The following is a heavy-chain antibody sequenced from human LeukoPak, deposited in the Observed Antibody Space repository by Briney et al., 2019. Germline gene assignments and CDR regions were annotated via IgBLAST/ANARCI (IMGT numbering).Heavy chain of an antibody. V-gene: IGHV3-23*01. CDR1: GFTFSSYA. J-gene: IGHJ6*02. D-gene: IGHD3-3*01. CDR2: ISGSGGST. Sequence: GGSLRLSCAASGFTFSSYAMSWVRQAPGKGLEWVSAISGSGGSTYYADSVKGRFTISRDNSKNTLYLQMNSLRAEDTAVYYCAKDQGYDFWSGYYTGYYYYGMDVWGQGTTVTVSS. CDR3: AKDQGYDFWSGYYTGYYYYGMDV.